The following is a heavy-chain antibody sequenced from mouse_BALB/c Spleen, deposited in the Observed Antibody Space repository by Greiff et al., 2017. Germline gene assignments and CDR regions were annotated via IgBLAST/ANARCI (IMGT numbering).Heavy chain of an antibody. J-gene: IGHJ1*01. V-gene: IGHV1-87*01. CDR1: GYTFTSYW. D-gene: IGHD2-14*01. CDR3: ARSGTYYRYDWYFDV. CDR2: IYPGDGDT. Sequence: QVQLQQSGAELARPGASVKLSCKASGYTFTSYWMQWVKQRPGQGLEWIGAIYPGDGDTRYTQKFKGKATLTADKSSSTAYMQLSSLESEDSAVYYCARSGTYYRYDWYFDVWGAGTTVTVSS.